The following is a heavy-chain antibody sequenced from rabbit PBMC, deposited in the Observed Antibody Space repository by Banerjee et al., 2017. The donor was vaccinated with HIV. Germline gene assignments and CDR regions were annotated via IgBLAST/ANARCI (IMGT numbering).Heavy chain of an antibody. CDR2: IYIGGVIT. J-gene: IGHJ4*01. Sequence: QQQLEESGGGLVKPGGTLTLTCKASGIDFSSNAMCWVRQAPGKGPEWIVCIYIGGVITHYASWAKGRFTISRSTSLITVTLQMTSLTAADTATYFCARDPSYDEYGDSLYYFDLWGPGTLVTVS. V-gene: IGHV1S47*01. D-gene: IGHD2-1*01. CDR3: ARDPSYDEYGDSLYYFDL. CDR1: GIDFSSNA.